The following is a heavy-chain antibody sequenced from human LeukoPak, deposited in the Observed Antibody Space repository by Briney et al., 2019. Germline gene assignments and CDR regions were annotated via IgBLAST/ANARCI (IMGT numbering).Heavy chain of an antibody. D-gene: IGHD1/OR15-1a*01. J-gene: IGHJ4*02. CDR2: INQDESTT. CDR3: TRDFAFQQFDY. V-gene: IGHV3-7*01. Sequence: GGSLRLSCAATGFSFSNSWMTWVRQAPGKGPEWLAHINQDESTTNYADAVEGGSTISRDNAKNSLFLQMNSLRAEDTAVYYCTRDFAFQQFDYWGQGTLVTVSS. CDR1: GFSFSNSW.